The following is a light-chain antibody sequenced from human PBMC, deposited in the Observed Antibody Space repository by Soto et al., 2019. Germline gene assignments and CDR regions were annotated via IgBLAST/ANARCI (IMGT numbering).Light chain of an antibody. Sequence: DIQMTQSPSTLSASVGDRVTITCRASQSVSIWLAWYQQKPGKAPKLLIYKASTLKSGVPSRFSGSGSGTDFTLTISSLQPEDFATYYCQQTNSFPLTFGGGTKVDIK. V-gene: IGKV1-5*03. CDR3: QQTNSFPLT. CDR2: KAS. J-gene: IGKJ4*02. CDR1: QSVSIW.